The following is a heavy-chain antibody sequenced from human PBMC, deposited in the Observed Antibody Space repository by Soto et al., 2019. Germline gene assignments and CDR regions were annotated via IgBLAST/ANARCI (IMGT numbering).Heavy chain of an antibody. V-gene: IGHV2-5*08. CDR3: AHVPFGGIRYLPTRGMDV. J-gene: IGHJ6*02. D-gene: IGHD3-16*01. Sequence: TLSLTCTVSGGSISSYYWSWIRQPPGKGLEWLALIYWDDDKRYSPSLQSRLTITKDSFKNQVVLTMTNMDPVDTATYYCAHVPFGGIRYLPTRGMDVWGQGTTVTVSS. CDR1: GGSISSYYW. CDR2: IYWDDDK.